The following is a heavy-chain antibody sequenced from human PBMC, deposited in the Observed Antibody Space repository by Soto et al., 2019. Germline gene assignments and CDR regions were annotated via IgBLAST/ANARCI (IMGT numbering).Heavy chain of an antibody. CDR3: AKVSGSSGWYGDFDY. J-gene: IGHJ4*02. D-gene: IGHD6-19*01. Sequence: EVQLLESGGGLVQPGGSLRLSCAVSGFTFSSHAMSWVRQAPGKGLEWVSIISDSGGYTYYADSVKGHFTISRDNSKSTLYLQMKSLRAEDTATYYCAKVSGSSGWYGDFDYWGQGTLVTVSS. CDR1: GFTFSSHA. V-gene: IGHV3-23*01. CDR2: ISDSGGYT.